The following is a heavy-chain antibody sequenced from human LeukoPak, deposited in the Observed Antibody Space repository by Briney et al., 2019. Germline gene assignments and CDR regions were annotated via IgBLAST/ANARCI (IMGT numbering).Heavy chain of an antibody. J-gene: IGHJ5*02. Sequence: ASVTVSCKVSGYTLTELSMHWVRQAPGKGLEWMGGFDPEDGETIYAQKFQGRVTMTEDTSTDTAYMELSSLRSEDTAVYYCATGPGIAVAGTQNNWFDPWGQGTLVTVSS. CDR1: GYTLTELS. D-gene: IGHD6-19*01. CDR2: FDPEDGET. CDR3: ATGPGIAVAGTQNNWFDP. V-gene: IGHV1-24*01.